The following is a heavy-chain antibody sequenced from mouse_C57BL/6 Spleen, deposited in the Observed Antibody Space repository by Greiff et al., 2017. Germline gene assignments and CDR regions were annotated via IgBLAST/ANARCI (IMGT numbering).Heavy chain of an antibody. CDR1: GYTFTSYW. J-gene: IGHJ3*01. Sequence: QVQLQQPGAELVKPGASVKLSCKASGYTFTSYWMTWVKQRPGQGLEWIGMIHPNSGSTNYNEKFKSKATLTVDESSSTAYMQLSSLTSEDSAVYYCARRPYYGSSLPFADWGHGTLVTVAA. D-gene: IGHD1-1*01. CDR3: ARRPYYGSSLPFAD. CDR2: IHPNSGST. V-gene: IGHV1-64*01.